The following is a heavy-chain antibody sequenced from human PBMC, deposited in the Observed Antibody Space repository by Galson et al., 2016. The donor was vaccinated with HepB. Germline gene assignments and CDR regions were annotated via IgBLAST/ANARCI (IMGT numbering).Heavy chain of an antibody. V-gene: IGHV3-21*01. CDR3: ARDRGNSGYGAYNWFDP. CDR1: XXXFSRYX. D-gene: IGHD5-12*01. CDR2: ISSSSAFI. Sequence: RLSCAASXXXFSRYXXNWVXXAPGKGLEXXXSISSSSAFIYYADSLKGRFTISRDNAKDSLYLQINSLRGEDXAVYYCARDRGNSGYGAYNWFDPRGQXXXVTXXS. J-gene: IGHJ5*02.